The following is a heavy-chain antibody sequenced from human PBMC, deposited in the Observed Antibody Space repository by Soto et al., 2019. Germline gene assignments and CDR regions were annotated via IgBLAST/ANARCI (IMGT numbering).Heavy chain of an antibody. CDR3: ARGSLGATPRPYYYYGMDV. J-gene: IGHJ6*02. CDR1: GGTFSSYA. D-gene: IGHD1-26*01. Sequence: QVQLVQSGAEVKNPGSSVKVSCKASGGTFSSYAISWVRQAPGQGLEWMGGIIPIFGTANYAQKFQGRVTITADESTSTAYMELSSLRSEDTAVYYCARGSLGATPRPYYYYGMDVWGQGTTVTVSS. CDR2: IIPIFGTA. V-gene: IGHV1-69*01.